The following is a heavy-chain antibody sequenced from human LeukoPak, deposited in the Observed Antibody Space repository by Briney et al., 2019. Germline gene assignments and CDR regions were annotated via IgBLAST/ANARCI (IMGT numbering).Heavy chain of an antibody. D-gene: IGHD3-22*01. V-gene: IGHV4-59*01. CDR3: ARDYYDSSGYYSHYFDY. CDR1: GGSISSYY. CDR2: IYYSGST. Sequence: PSETLSLTCTVSGGSISSYYWSWIRQPPGKGLEWIGYIYYSGSTNYNPSLKSRVTISVDTSKNQFSLKLSSVTAADTAVYYCARDYYDSSGYYSHYFDYWGQGTLVTVSS. J-gene: IGHJ4*02.